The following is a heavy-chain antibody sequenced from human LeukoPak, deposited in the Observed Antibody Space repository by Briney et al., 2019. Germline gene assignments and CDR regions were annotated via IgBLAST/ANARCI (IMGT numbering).Heavy chain of an antibody. CDR2: IYYSGST. D-gene: IGHD2-21*02. CDR3: ARPGDSVPSYWYFDL. V-gene: IGHV4-39*01. CDR1: GGSIRSSSYY. J-gene: IGHJ2*01. Sequence: ETLSLTCTVSGGSIRSSSYYWVWGRQPPGKGQEWVGSIYYSGSTYYNPSLKSRVTISVDTSKDQFSLKLSSVTAADTAVYYCARPGDSVPSYWYFDLWGRGTLVTVSS.